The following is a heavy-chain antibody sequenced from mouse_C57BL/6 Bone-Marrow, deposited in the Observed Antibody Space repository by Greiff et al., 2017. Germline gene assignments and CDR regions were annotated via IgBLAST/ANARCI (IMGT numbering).Heavy chain of an antibody. D-gene: IGHD2-2*01. CDR1: GYTFTSYG. Sequence: VKLQQSGAELARPGASVKLSCKASGYTFTSYGISWVKQRTGQGLEWIGEIYPRSGNTYYNEKFKGKATLTADKSSSTAYMELRSLTSEGSAVYFCARGGALLWVRRSWFAYWGQGTLVTVSA. V-gene: IGHV1-81*01. J-gene: IGHJ3*01. CDR3: ARGGALLWVRRSWFAY. CDR2: IYPRSGNT.